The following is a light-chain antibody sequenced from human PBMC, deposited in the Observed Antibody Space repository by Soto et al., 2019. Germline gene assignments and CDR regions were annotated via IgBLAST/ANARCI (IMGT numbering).Light chain of an antibody. Sequence: QSVLTQPPSASGTPGQRVTISCSGSSSNIESNTVTWYQQLPGTAPKLVIYSNYDRPSGVPDRFSGSTSGTSASLVIRGLQLGDGAEYSWAAWDATLNAYVFGGGTRVTVL. CDR1: SSNIESNT. J-gene: IGLJ1*01. CDR3: AAWDATLNAYV. CDR2: SNY. V-gene: IGLV1-44*01.